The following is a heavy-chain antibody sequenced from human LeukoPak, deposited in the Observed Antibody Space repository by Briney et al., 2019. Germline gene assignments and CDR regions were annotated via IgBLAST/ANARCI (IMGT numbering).Heavy chain of an antibody. Sequence: ASVKVSCKASGYTFTGYYMHWVRQAPGQGLEWMGWINPNSGGTNYAQKLQGRVTMTTDTSTSTAYMELRSLRSDDTAVYYCARDQGGSYSEDAFDIWGQGTMVTVSS. J-gene: IGHJ3*02. V-gene: IGHV1-2*02. CDR3: ARDQGGSYSEDAFDI. D-gene: IGHD1-26*01. CDR2: INPNSGGT. CDR1: GYTFTGYY.